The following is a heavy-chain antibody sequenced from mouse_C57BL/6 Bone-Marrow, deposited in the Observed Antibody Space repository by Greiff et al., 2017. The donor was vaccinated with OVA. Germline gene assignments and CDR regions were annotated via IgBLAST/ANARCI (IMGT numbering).Heavy chain of an antibody. D-gene: IGHD2-4*01. CDR1: GYTFTNYW. Sequence: QVQLQQSGAELVRPGTSVKMSCKASGYTFTNYWIGWAKQRPGHGLEWIGDIYPGGGYTNYNEKFKGKATLTADKSSSTAYMQFSSLTSEDSAIYYCARGSDCDYDGDAMDYWGQGTSVTVSS. CDR2: IYPGGGYT. CDR3: ARGSDCDYDGDAMDY. J-gene: IGHJ4*01. V-gene: IGHV1-63*01.